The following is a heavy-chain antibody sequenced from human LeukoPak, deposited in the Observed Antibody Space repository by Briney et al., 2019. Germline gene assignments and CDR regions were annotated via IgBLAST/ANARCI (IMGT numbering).Heavy chain of an antibody. D-gene: IGHD5-18*01. Sequence: ASVKVSCKASGYTFTSYDINWVRQATGQGLEWMGWMNPNSGNTGYAQKFQGRVTMTRNTSISTAYMELSSLRSEDTAVYYCARGGTPVQPYRKSYYYYYMDVWGKGTTVTVSS. V-gene: IGHV1-8*01. J-gene: IGHJ6*03. CDR1: GYTFTSYD. CDR2: MNPNSGNT. CDR3: ARGGTPVQPYRKSYYYYYMDV.